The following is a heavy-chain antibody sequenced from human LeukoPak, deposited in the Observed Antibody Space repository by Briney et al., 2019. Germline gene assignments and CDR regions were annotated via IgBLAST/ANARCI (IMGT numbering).Heavy chain of an antibody. CDR1: GGSISSYY. J-gene: IGHJ4*02. Sequence: SETLSLTCTVSGGSISSYYWSWIRQPPGKGLEWIGYIYYSGSTNYNPSLKSRDTISVDTSKNQFSLKLSSVTAADTAVYYCARVGAAAGPFDYWGQGTLVTVSS. CDR3: ARVGAAAGPFDY. CDR2: IYYSGST. D-gene: IGHD6-13*01. V-gene: IGHV4-59*08.